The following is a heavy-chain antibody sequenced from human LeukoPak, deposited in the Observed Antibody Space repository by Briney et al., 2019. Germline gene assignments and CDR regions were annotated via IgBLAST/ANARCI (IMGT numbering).Heavy chain of an antibody. D-gene: IGHD6-19*01. Sequence: PSETLSLTCAVYGGSFSGYYWSWIRQPPGKGLEWIGEINHSGSTNYNPSLKSRVTISVDTFKNQFSLKLSSVTAADTAVYYCAGESFSGWSGRYYYYGMDVWGQGTTVTVSS. J-gene: IGHJ6*02. CDR1: GGSFSGYY. CDR3: AGESFSGWSGRYYYYGMDV. CDR2: INHSGST. V-gene: IGHV4-34*01.